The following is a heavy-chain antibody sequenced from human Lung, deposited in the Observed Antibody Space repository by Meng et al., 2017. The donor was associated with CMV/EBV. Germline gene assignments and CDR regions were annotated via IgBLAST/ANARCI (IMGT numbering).Heavy chain of an antibody. J-gene: IGHJ4*02. CDR3: ARGLTVEVAGTKFGS. D-gene: IGHD6-13*01. CDR2: FIPVFGTA. V-gene: IGHV1-69*05. CDR1: GGTFRSYA. Sequence: SXXVSXKASGGTFRSYAISWVRQAPGQGLEWMGGFIPVFGTANYAQKFQGRVTITTDESTSTAYMELSSLRSEDTAIYYCARGLTVEVAGTKFGSWGQGTLVTVSS.